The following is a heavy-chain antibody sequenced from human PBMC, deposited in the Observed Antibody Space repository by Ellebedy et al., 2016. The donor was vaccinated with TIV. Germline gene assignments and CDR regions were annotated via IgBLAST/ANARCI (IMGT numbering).Heavy chain of an antibody. CDR2: ISYDGSNK. D-gene: IGHD3-3*01. CDR3: ARTGDSHLTIFGLIVISDRYYYGMDV. CDR1: GFTFSSYA. Sequence: GESLKISCAASGFTFSSYAMHWVRQAPGKGLEWVALISYDGSNKYYADSVKGRFTISRDNSKNTLYLQMNGLRAEDTAVYYCARTGDSHLTIFGLIVISDRYYYGMDVWGQGTTVTVSS. J-gene: IGHJ6*02. V-gene: IGHV3-30-3*01.